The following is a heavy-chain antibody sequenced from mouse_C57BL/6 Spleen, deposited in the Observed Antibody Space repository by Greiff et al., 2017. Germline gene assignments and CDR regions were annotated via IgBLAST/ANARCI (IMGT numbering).Heavy chain of an antibody. D-gene: IGHD1-1*01. CDR3: ARDGSSLYYAMDY. Sequence: QVQLQQPGAELVKPGASVKLSCKASGYTFTSYWMHWVKQRPGQGLEWIGMIHPNSGSTNYNEKFKSKDTLTVDKSSSTAYMQLSSLTSEDSAVYYCARDGSSLYYAMDYWGQGTSVTVSS. CDR1: GYTFTSYW. J-gene: IGHJ4*01. CDR2: IHPNSGST. V-gene: IGHV1-64*01.